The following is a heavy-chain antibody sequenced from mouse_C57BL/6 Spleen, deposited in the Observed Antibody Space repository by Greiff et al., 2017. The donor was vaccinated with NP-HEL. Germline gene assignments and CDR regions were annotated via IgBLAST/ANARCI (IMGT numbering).Heavy chain of an antibody. CDR3: AREGYIVTTAYFDY. CDR2: ISDGGSYT. Sequence: EVMLVESGGGLVKPGGSLKLSCAASGFTFSSYAMSWVRQTPEKRLEWVATISDGGSYTYYPDNVKGRFTISRDNAKNNLYLQMSHLKSEDTAMYYCAREGYIVTTAYFDYWGQGTTLTVSS. J-gene: IGHJ2*01. D-gene: IGHD2-5*01. V-gene: IGHV5-4*01. CDR1: GFTFSSYA.